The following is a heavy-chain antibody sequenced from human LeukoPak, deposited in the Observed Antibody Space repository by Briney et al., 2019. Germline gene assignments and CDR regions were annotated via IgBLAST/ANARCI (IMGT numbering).Heavy chain of an antibody. D-gene: IGHD4-17*01. CDR2: ISAKNGNT. Sequence: ASVKVSCKASGYTFTTYGISWVRQAPGQGLEWVGWISAKNGNTDYGQDFQGRVTVTRDTSTSTVYMELRRLRSEDTAVYYCARDKEYGDLLWGQGTLVTVSS. CDR3: ARDKEYGDLL. CDR1: GYTFTTYG. J-gene: IGHJ4*02. V-gene: IGHV1-18*01.